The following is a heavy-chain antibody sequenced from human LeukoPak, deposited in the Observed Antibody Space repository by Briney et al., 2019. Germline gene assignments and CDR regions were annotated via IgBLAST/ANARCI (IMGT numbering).Heavy chain of an antibody. V-gene: IGHV4-59*01. J-gene: IGHJ5*02. CDR2: IYYSGST. CDR3: ARDYYDSSGYYFSWFDP. D-gene: IGHD3-22*01. CDR1: GGSISSYY. Sequence: SETLPLTCTVSGGSISSYYWSWIRQPPGKGLEWIGYIYYSGSTNYNPSLKSRVTISVDTSKNQFSLKLSSVTAADTAVYYCARDYYDSSGYYFSWFDPWGQGTLVTVSS.